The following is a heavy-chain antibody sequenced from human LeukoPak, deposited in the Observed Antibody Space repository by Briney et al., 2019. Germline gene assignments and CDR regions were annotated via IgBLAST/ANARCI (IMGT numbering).Heavy chain of an antibody. CDR1: GFTFSSYA. CDR3: AKDHAPSSGWSFDY. Sequence: GGSLRLSCAASGFTFSSYAMHWVRQAPGKGLEWVAVISYDGSNKYYADSVKGRFTISRDNSKNTLYLQMNSLRAEDTAVYYCAKDHAPSSGWSFDYWGQGTLVTVSS. CDR2: ISYDGSNK. D-gene: IGHD6-19*01. V-gene: IGHV3-30*04. J-gene: IGHJ4*02.